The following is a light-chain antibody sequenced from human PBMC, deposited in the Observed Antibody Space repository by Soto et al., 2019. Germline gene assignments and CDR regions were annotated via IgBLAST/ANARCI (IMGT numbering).Light chain of an antibody. J-gene: IGKJ1*01. CDR1: QSVLHSPNNKNY. CDR2: WAS. V-gene: IGKV4-1*01. Sequence: DIVMTQSPDSLAVSLGERATINCKSSQSVLHSPNNKNYLAWYQHKPGQSPKMLIYWASFRESGVPDRFSGSGSGTDFTLTTSSLQSEDVAVYYCQQYYTNSWSFGHGNPLEIK. CDR3: QQYYTNSWS.